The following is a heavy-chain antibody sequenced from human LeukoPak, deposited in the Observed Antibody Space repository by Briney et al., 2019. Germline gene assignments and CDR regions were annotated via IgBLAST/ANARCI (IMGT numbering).Heavy chain of an antibody. V-gene: IGHV3-23*01. J-gene: IGHJ4*02. CDR3: PKREKSSSGSFDY. Sequence: PGGSLRLSXAASGFTFSSYAMNWVGQAPGKGLEWVSTISDSGGSTYYADSVKGRFTISRDNSKNTLYLQMNSLRAEDTAVYYCPKREKSSSGSFDYWGQGTLVTVSS. CDR2: ISDSGGST. D-gene: IGHD3-22*01. CDR1: GFTFSSYA.